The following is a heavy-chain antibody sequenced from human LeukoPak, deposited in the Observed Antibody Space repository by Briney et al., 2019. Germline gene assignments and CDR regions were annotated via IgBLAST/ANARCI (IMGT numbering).Heavy chain of an antibody. Sequence: GGSLRLSCAASGFTFSSSSMSWVRQAPGKGLEWVSSICGSGGSTYYADSVRGRFTISRDNSKNTLYLQMNSLRAEDTAVYYCANPPGNDAFDIWGQGTMVTVSS. D-gene: IGHD2-2*01. J-gene: IGHJ3*02. CDR2: ICGSGGST. CDR3: ANPPGNDAFDI. CDR1: GFTFSSSS. V-gene: IGHV3-23*01.